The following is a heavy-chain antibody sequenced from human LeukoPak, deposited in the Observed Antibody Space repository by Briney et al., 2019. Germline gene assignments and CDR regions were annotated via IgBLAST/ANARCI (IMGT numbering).Heavy chain of an antibody. D-gene: IGHD3-3*01. Sequence: PSETLSLTCTVSGGSVRSGGYCLNWIRQHPGKGFEWIAEVHHTGRTIYSPSFARRVTISPDTSTNQVSLKLTSVTAADTAVYYCARGSDYSWGGWGQGTLVTVSS. V-gene: IGHV4-61*08. CDR2: VHHTGRT. CDR3: ARGSDYSWGG. J-gene: IGHJ4*01. CDR1: GGSVRSGGYC.